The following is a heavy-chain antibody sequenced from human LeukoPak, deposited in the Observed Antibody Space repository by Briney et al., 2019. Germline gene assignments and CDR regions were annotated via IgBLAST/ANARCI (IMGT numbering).Heavy chain of an antibody. CDR1: GGSISSYY. D-gene: IGHD5-18*01. CDR2: IYYSGST. V-gene: IGHV4-59*01. Sequence: PSETLSLTCTVSGGSISSYYWSWIRQTPGKGLEWSGYIYYSGSTNYNPSLKRRVTISVDTSKNQFSLKLSSVTAADTALYYCARALDTAMALAFDIWGQGTMVTVSS. J-gene: IGHJ3*02. CDR3: ARALDTAMALAFDI.